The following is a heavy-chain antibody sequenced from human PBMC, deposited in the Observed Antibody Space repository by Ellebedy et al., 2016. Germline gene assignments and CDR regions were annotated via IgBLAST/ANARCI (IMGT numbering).Heavy chain of an antibody. V-gene: IGHV3-48*04. CDR3: ATVTLSGMA. CDR2: ISSGSSTI. Sequence: GESLKISXAASGFIFSSYSMNWVRQAPGKGLEWVSYISSGSSTIYYADSVRGRFTISRDNAKNSLYLQLNSLRAEDTAVYYCATVTLSGMAWGQGTLVTVSS. D-gene: IGHD1-26*01. J-gene: IGHJ5*02. CDR1: GFIFSSYS.